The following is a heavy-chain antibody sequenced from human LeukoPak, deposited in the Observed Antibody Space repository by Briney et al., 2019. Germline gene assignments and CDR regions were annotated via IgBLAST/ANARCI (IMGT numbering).Heavy chain of an antibody. V-gene: IGHV1-46*01. J-gene: IGHJ4*02. CDR2: INPSGDIT. D-gene: IGHD3-16*01. CDR3: ASQYYDSAGNPTFDC. Sequence: ASVKVSCKASGYTLTRHYMHWVRQAPGQGLEWMGIINPSGDITSYAQKFQGRVTMTRETSASTVYMELSSLKSEDTAVYYCASQYYDSAGNPTFDCWGQGTLVSVSP. CDR1: GYTLTRHY.